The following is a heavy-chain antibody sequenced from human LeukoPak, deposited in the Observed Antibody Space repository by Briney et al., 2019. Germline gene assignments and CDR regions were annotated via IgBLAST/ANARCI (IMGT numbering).Heavy chain of an antibody. V-gene: IGHV4-39*07. Sequence: PTETLSLTCTVSGRSISSTSYYSGCIRQPPGKGLEWIGSIYYSGSTYYNPSLKSRVTISVDTSKIQFSLKLSSVTAADTAVYYCARNRGRPFDYWGQGTLVTVSS. CDR1: GRSISSTSYY. CDR3: ARNRGRPFDY. J-gene: IGHJ4*02. CDR2: IYYSGST. D-gene: IGHD1-14*01.